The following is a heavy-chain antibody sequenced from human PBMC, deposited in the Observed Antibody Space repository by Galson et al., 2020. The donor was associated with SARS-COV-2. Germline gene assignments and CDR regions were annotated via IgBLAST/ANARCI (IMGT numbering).Heavy chain of an antibody. J-gene: IGHJ4*02. CDR1: GGSISSGGYS. D-gene: IGHD6-13*01. CDR3: ASSSLPIAAAGFDY. V-gene: IGHV4-30-2*01. Sequence: SQTLSLTCAVSGGSISSGGYSWSWIRQPPGKGLEWIGYIYHSGSTYYNPSLKSRVTISVDRSKNQFSLKLSSVTAADTAVYYCASSSLPIAAAGFDYWGQGTLVTVSS. CDR2: IYHSGST.